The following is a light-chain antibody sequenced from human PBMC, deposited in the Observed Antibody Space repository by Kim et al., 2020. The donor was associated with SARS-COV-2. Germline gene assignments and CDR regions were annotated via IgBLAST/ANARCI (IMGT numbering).Light chain of an antibody. CDR2: GAS. V-gene: IGKV3-20*01. J-gene: IGKJ1*01. CDR1: QSVSSSY. Sequence: EIVLTQSPGTLSLSPGERATLSCRASQSVSSSYLAWYQQKAGQAPRLLIYGASSRATGIPDRFSGSGSGTDFTLTISSLEPEDFAMYYCQQYGSSPCTFGQGTKVEIK. CDR3: QQYGSSPCT.